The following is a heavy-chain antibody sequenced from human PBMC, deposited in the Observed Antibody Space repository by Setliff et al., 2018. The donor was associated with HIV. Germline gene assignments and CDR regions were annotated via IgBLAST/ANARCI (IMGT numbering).Heavy chain of an antibody. D-gene: IGHD5-12*01. CDR2: IYTGGRT. J-gene: IGHJ4*02. CDR1: DDSISSNY. V-gene: IGHV4-4*07. CDR3: ARMYSGYDWSPAGARTRYFDY. Sequence: SETLSLTCTVSDDSISSNYWSWIRQSAGKGLEWVGRIYTGGRTNYNPSLKGRVTMSVDTSKNQFPLKLSSVTAADTAVYYCARMYSGYDWSPAGARTRYFDYWGQGTLVTVSS.